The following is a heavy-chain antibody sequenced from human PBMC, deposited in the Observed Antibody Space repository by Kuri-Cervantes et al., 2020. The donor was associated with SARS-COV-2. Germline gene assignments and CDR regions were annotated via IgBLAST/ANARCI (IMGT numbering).Heavy chain of an antibody. V-gene: IGHV4-38-2*02. CDR2: IYHSGST. J-gene: IGHJ4*02. CDR3: ARVWCSSTSCYYFDY. D-gene: IGHD2-2*01. Sequence: SETLSLTCTVSGYSISSGYYWGWIRQPPGKGLEWIGSIYHSGSTYYKPSLKSRVTKSVDTSKNQFSLKLSSVTAADTAVYYCARVWCSSTSCYYFDYWGQGTLVTVSS. CDR1: GYSISSGYY.